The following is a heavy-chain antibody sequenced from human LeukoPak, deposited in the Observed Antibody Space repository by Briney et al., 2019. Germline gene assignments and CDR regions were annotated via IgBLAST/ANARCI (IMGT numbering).Heavy chain of an antibody. CDR1: GYSISSGYY. Sequence: SETLSLTCAVSGYSISSGYYWGWIRQPPGKGLEWIGSMYHSGSAYYNPSLKSRVSISLDTSKNQVSLNLTSVTAADTAVYYCATITISGNVWSFSDLRIDFWGQGTLVTVSS. J-gene: IGHJ4*02. CDR3: ATITISGNVWSFSDLRIDF. D-gene: IGHD6-19*01. V-gene: IGHV4-38-2*01. CDR2: MYHSGSA.